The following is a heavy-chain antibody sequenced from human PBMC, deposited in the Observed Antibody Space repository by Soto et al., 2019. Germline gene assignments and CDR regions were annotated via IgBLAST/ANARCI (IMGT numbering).Heavy chain of an antibody. J-gene: IGHJ6*02. V-gene: IGHV1-8*01. CDR2: MNPNSGNT. Sequence: QVQLVQSGAEVKKPGASVKVSCKASGYTFTSYDINWVRQATGQGLEWMGWMNPNSGNTGYAQKFQGRVTMTRNTSISTAYMELSSLRSEDTAVYYCARVGRDHEGIWYGMDVWGQGTTVTVSS. D-gene: IGHD2-21*01. CDR3: ARVGRDHEGIWYGMDV. CDR1: GYTFTSYD.